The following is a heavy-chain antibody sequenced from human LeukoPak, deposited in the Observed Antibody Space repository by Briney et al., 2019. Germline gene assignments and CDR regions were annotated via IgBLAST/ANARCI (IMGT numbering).Heavy chain of an antibody. CDR3: ATRGGTCSPDY. D-gene: IGHD2-15*01. CDR1: GLTFSSYE. CDR2: ISNSGRTI. J-gene: IGHJ4*02. Sequence: GGSLRLSCAVSGLTFSSYEMTWVRQAPGRGPEWVSYISNSGRTIYYANSVKGRFTISRDNAQNSLFLQMDSLRVEDTAVYYCATRGGTCSPDYWGQGTLVTVSS. V-gene: IGHV3-48*03.